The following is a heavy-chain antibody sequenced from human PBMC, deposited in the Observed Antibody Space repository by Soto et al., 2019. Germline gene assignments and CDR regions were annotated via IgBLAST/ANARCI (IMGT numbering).Heavy chain of an antibody. CDR1: GYTFTSHD. J-gene: IGHJ3*02. CDR3: ARRISITMMGTSPPAFDI. D-gene: IGHD3-22*01. CDR2: MNPNSGNT. Sequence: GASVKVSCKASGYTFTSHDINWVRQATGQGLEWMGWMNPNSGNTGYAQKFQGRVTMTRNTSISTAYMELSSLRSEDTAVYYCARRISITMMGTSPPAFDIWGQGTMVTVSS. V-gene: IGHV1-8*01.